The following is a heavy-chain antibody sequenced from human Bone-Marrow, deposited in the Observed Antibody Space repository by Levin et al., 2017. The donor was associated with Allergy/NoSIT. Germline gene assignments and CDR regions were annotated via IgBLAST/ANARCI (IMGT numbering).Heavy chain of an antibody. Sequence: ASVKVSCKASGGTFSTYTITWVRQAPGQGLEWMGRIIPILGLTTYAQKFQGRVIFTADIATSTAYMEMRSLTSEDTAVYYCAREEGDGYNPSVYWFFDLWGRGTLVTVSS. CDR1: GGTFSTYT. CDR3: AREEGDGYNPSVYWFFDL. CDR2: IIPILGLT. V-gene: IGHV1-69*04. D-gene: IGHD5-24*01. J-gene: IGHJ2*01.